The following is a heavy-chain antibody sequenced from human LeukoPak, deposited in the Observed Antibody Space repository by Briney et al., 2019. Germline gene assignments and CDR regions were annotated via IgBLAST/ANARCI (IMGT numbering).Heavy chain of an antibody. Sequence: GGSLRLSCAASGFTFSSYSMNWVRQAPGKGLEWVSSISSSSDYIYYADSVKGRFTISRDNAKNSLYLQMNSLRAEDTAVYYCARRPVVATIAYFHYWGQGTLVTVSS. CDR2: ISSSSDYI. J-gene: IGHJ4*02. CDR1: GFTFSSYS. V-gene: IGHV3-21*01. CDR3: ARRPVVATIAYFHY. D-gene: IGHD5-12*01.